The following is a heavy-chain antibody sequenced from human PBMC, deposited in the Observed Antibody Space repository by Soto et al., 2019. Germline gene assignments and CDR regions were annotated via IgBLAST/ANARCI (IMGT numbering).Heavy chain of an antibody. CDR1: GYTFTSYG. D-gene: IGHD3-16*02. J-gene: IGHJ4*02. CDR3: ARDANYDYIWGSYRIDY. Sequence: QVQLVQSGAEVKKPGASVKVSCKASGYTFTSYGISWVRQALGQGLEWMGWISAYNGNTNYAQKLQGRVTMSTDTSTSTAYLELRSLRSDDTAVYYCARDANYDYIWGSYRIDYWGQGTLVTVSS. V-gene: IGHV1-18*01. CDR2: ISAYNGNT.